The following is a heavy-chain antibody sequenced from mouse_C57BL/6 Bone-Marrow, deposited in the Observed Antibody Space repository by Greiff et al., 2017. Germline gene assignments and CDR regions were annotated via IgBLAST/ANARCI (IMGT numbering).Heavy chain of an antibody. Sequence: LQESGAELVRPGASVTLSCKASGYTFTDYEMHWVKQTPVHGLEWIGAIDPETGGTAYNQKFKGKAILTADKSSSTAYMELRSLTSEDSAVYYCTRDLLWSPFDSSGQGTTLTVSS. D-gene: IGHD2-1*01. V-gene: IGHV1-15*01. J-gene: IGHJ2*01. CDR1: GYTFTDYE. CDR2: IDPETGGT. CDR3: TRDLLWSPFDS.